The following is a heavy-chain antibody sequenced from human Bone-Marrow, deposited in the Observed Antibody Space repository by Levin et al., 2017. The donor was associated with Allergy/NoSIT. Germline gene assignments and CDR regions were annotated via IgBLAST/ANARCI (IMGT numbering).Heavy chain of an antibody. D-gene: IGHD3-22*01. J-gene: IGHJ4*02. Sequence: HAGGSLRLSCAASGFNFRNHAMHWVRQGPGKGLEWVTFIWNDGSVKNYADSVKGRFTISRDNSKNILYLEMNNLRGEDTAVYYCARGPGTNSYGSSGYDLSLDHWGQGTLVTVSS. CDR3: ARGPGTNSYGSSGYDLSLDH. V-gene: IGHV3-33*01. CDR1: GFNFRNHA. CDR2: IWNDGSVK.